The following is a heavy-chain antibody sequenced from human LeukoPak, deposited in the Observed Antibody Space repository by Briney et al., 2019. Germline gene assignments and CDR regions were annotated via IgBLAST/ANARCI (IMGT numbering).Heavy chain of an antibody. CDR3: ARGRLLRFGERYGMDV. CDR2: INHSGST. D-gene: IGHD3-10*01. Sequence: SETLSLTCAVYGGSFSGYYWSWIRQPPGKGLEWIGEINHSGSTNYNPSLKSRVTISVDTSKNQFSLKLSSVTAADTAVYYCARGRLLRFGERYGMDVWGQGTTVTVSS. V-gene: IGHV4-34*01. J-gene: IGHJ6*02. CDR1: GGSFSGYY.